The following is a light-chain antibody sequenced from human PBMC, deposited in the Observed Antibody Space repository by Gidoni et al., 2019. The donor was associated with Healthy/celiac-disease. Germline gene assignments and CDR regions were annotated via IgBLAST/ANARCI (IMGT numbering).Light chain of an antibody. CDR2: GAS. CDR3: QQYYSTPLT. J-gene: IGKJ4*01. Sequence: DIVMTQSPDSLAVSLGERATINCKSSQSVLYSSNNKNYLAWYQQKPGQHPKLLIYGASTRESGVPDRVSGGGSGTDFTLTISSLQAEDVAVYYCQQYYSTPLTFGGGTKVEIK. CDR1: QSVLYSSNNKNY. V-gene: IGKV4-1*01.